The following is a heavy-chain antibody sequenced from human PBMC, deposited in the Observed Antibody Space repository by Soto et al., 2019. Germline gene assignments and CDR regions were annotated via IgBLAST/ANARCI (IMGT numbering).Heavy chain of an antibody. CDR2: INAGNGNT. V-gene: IGHV1-3*01. Sequence: ASVKVSCKASGYTFTSYAMHWVRQAPGQRLEWMGWINAGNGNTKYSQKFQGRVTIARDTSASTAYMELSSLRSEDTAVYYCARDGVGDLFDPWGQGTLVTVSS. D-gene: IGHD3-16*01. CDR1: GYTFTSYA. CDR3: ARDGVGDLFDP. J-gene: IGHJ5*02.